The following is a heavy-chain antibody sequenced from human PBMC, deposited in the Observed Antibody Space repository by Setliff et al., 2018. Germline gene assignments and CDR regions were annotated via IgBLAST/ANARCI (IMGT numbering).Heavy chain of an antibody. CDR3: ARVPRFTDTRNAFDI. J-gene: IGHJ3*02. Sequence: ETLSLTCTVSGGSISSSSYYWGWIRQPPGKGLEWIGSIYYSGSTYYNPSLRSRVTISVDTSKNQFSLKLSSVTAADTAVYYCARVPRFTDTRNAFDIWGQGTMVTVSS. CDR1: GGSISSSSYY. D-gene: IGHD5-18*01. CDR2: IYYSGST. V-gene: IGHV4-39*07.